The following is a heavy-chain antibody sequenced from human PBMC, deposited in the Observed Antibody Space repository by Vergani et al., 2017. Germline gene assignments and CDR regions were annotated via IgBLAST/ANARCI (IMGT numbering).Heavy chain of an antibody. CDR3: AGDTHSWQRADR. Sequence: QAQLQESGPGLVKPSETLSLTCHVFGVSVTDYNCNWIRQAPGKGLEWIGSLSTTGGATHASHNPSLKSRVSISVDTSKTQFSLRRTSVPAADSAIYYCAGDTHSWQRADRWGQGRLVSVSS. J-gene: IGHJ5*02. CDR2: LSTTGGA. CDR1: GVSVTDYN. D-gene: IGHD6-13*01. V-gene: IGHV4-4*09.